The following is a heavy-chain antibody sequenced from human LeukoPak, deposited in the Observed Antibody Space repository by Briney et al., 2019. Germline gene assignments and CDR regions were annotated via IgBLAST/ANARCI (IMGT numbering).Heavy chain of an antibody. Sequence: GGSLRLSCAASGFTFNCFDMNWVRQAPGKGLEWVSQISAGGSTIYYVDSVKGRFTISGDTAKNSLYLQMNSLRAEDTAIYYCARRFDSWGQGTLVTVSS. CDR1: GFTFNCFD. V-gene: IGHV3-48*03. CDR2: ISAGGSTI. CDR3: ARRFDS. J-gene: IGHJ4*02.